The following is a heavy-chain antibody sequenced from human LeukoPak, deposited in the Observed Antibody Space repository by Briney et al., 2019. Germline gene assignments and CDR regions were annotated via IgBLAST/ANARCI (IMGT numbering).Heavy chain of an antibody. CDR2: ISSSSSTI. CDR3: ARGRLAYYYDSSGYDFDY. J-gene: IGHJ4*02. CDR1: GFTFSSYS. Sequence: GGSLRLSCAASGFTFSSYSMNWVRQAPGKGLEWVSYISSSSSTIHYADSVKGRFTISRDNAKNSLYLQMNSLRAEDTAVHYCARGRLAYYYDSSGYDFDYWGQGTLVTVSS. D-gene: IGHD3-22*01. V-gene: IGHV3-48*01.